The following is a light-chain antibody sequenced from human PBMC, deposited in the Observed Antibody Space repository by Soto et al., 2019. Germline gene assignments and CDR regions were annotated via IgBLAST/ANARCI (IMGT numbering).Light chain of an antibody. CDR3: QSYDSSLSVV. Sequence: QAVVTQPPSVSGAPGQRVTISCTGSSSNIGAGYDVHWYQQLPGTAPKLLIYGNSNRPSGVPDRFSVSKSGNSASLAITGLQAEDEADYYCQSYDSSLSVVFGGGTKLTVL. CDR1: SSNIGAGYD. CDR2: GNS. V-gene: IGLV1-40*01. J-gene: IGLJ2*01.